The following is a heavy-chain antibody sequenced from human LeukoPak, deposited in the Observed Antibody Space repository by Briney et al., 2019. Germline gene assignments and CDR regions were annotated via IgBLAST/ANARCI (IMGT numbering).Heavy chain of an antibody. V-gene: IGHV1-69*05. Sequence: VASVKVSCKASGGTFSSYAISWVRQAPGQGLEWMGGIIPIFGTANYAQKFQGRVTITTDESTSTAYMELSSLRSEDTAVYYCARGRRDGYNGYYYFDYWGQGTLVTVSS. J-gene: IGHJ4*02. D-gene: IGHD5-24*01. CDR1: GGTFSSYA. CDR3: ARGRRDGYNGYYYFDY. CDR2: IIPIFGTA.